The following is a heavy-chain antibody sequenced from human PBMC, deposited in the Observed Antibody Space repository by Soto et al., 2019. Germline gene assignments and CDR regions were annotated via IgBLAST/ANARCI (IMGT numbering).Heavy chain of an antibody. D-gene: IGHD6-13*01. CDR2: IYYSGST. CDR3: ARGYSSSWYYFDY. J-gene: IGHJ4*02. V-gene: IGHV4-39*07. CDR1: GGSISSSSYY. Sequence: SETLSLTCTVSGGSISSSSYYWGWIRQPPGKGLEWIGNIYYSGSTYYNPSLKSRVTISVDTSKNQFSLKLSSVTAADTAVCYCARGYSSSWYYFDYWGQGTLVTVSS.